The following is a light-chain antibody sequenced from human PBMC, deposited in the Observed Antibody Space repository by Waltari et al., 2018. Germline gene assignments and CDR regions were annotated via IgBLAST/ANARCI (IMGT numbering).Light chain of an antibody. CDR2: LGS. CDR1: QSLLHSNGYNY. J-gene: IGKJ1*01. V-gene: IGKV2-28*01. Sequence: DIVMTQSPLSLPVTPGKPASISCRSSQSLLHSNGYNYLDWYLQKPGQSPQLLIYLGSNRASGVPDRFSGSGSGTDFTLKINRVEAEDVGVYYCMQALQTPVTFGQGTKVEIK. CDR3: MQALQTPVT.